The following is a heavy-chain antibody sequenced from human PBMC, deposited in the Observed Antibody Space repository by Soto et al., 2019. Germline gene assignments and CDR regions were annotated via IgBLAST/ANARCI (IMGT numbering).Heavy chain of an antibody. J-gene: IGHJ6*02. Sequence: ASVKVSCKASGYTFTSYGISWVRQAPGQGLEWMGWISAYNGNTNYAQKLQGRVTMTTDTSTSTAYMELRSLRSDDTAVYYGARDWGQSNFWGGYSVFDGYYGMDVWGQGTRVTVSS. V-gene: IGHV1-18*01. CDR3: ARDWGQSNFWGGYSVFDGYYGMDV. D-gene: IGHD3-3*01. CDR1: GYTFTSYG. CDR2: ISAYNGNT.